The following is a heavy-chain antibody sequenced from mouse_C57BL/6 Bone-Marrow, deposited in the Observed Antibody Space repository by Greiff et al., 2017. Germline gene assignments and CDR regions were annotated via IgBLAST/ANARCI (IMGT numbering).Heavy chain of an antibody. CDR1: GFTFSSYT. V-gene: IGHV5-9*01. CDR3: ARGNYFPWFAY. CDR2: ISGGGGNT. D-gene: IGHD2-1*01. Sequence: EVQGVESGGGLVKPGGSLKLSCAASGFTFSSYTMSWVRQTPEKRLEWVATISGGGGNTYYPASVKGRVTISRDNAKNTLYLQMSSLGSEDTALYYCARGNYFPWFAYWGQGTLVTVSA. J-gene: IGHJ3*01.